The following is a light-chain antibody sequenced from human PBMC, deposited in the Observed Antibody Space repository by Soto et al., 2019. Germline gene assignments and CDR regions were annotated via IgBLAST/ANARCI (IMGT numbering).Light chain of an antibody. V-gene: IGKV3-15*01. CDR3: QQYATWPRT. J-gene: IGKJ2*01. CDR2: GVS. CDR1: QNVHID. Sequence: ETMMTQSPASLSVSPGETATLSCRSSQNVHIDLAWYQQKPGQAPTLLIYGVSARAPGVPARFTGAGSGTEFTLTIRDLQSADLAVYYCQQYATWPRTFGQGTK.